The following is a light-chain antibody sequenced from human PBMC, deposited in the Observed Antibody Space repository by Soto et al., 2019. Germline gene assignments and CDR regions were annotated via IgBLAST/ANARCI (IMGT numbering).Light chain of an antibody. CDR1: QRIGSSY. CDR2: RAS. V-gene: IGKV3D-7*01. CDR3: QRDYNLPRT. Sequence: PGARVTLSCRASQRIGSSYLNWYQQEVGQAPRLLIYRASIRATSIPARFSGSGSGTDFTLTISSLQPEDFAVYYCQRDYNLPRTFGQGTKVEIK. J-gene: IGKJ1*01.